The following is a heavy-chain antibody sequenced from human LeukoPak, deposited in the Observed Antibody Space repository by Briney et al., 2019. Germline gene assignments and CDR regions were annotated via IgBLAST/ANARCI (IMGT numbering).Heavy chain of an antibody. CDR2: ISSSGHIT. CDR3: ERDPDPQWNLDY. J-gene: IGHJ4*02. CDR1: GFTLGSYQ. V-gene: IGHV3-48*03. D-gene: IGHD2/OR15-2a*01. Sequence: GGSLRLSWTVTGFTLGSYQMNGIRQAPGTGLEWLAYISSSGHITYYADSVKGRFAVSRDHAKNSLYLQMDSGRVIHSGIYYCERDPDPQWNLDYWGQGTQVIVSS.